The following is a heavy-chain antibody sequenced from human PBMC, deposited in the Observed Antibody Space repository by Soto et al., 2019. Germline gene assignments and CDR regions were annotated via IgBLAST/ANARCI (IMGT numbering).Heavy chain of an antibody. CDR2: ISSSGSTI. D-gene: IGHD6-19*01. J-gene: IGHJ4*02. CDR3: AGVLEQWQVDY. Sequence: QVQLVESGGGLVKPGGSLRLSCAASGFTFSDYYMSWIRQAPGKGLAWVSYISSSGSTIYYAGSVKGRFTISRDNAKNALYLQMNSLRADDTAVYYCAGVLEQWQVDYWGQGTLVTVSS. V-gene: IGHV3-11*01. CDR1: GFTFSDYY.